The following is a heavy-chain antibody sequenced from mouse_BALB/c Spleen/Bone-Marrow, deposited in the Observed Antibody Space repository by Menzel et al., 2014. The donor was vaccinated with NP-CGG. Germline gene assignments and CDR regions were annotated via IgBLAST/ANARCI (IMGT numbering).Heavy chain of an antibody. Sequence: VQLQQPGAELVKPGASVKMSCKASGYTFTSYWMHWVKQRPGQGLEWIGVIDPSDSYTSYNQKFKGKATLTVDTSSSTAYMQLSSLTSEDSAVYYCTIPTARACFDYWGQGTTLTVSS. J-gene: IGHJ2*01. D-gene: IGHD3-2*01. CDR1: GYTFTSYW. CDR3: TIPTARACFDY. V-gene: IGHV1S127*01. CDR2: IDPSDSYT.